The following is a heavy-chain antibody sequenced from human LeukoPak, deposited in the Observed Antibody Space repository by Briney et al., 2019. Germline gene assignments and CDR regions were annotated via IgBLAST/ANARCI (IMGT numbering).Heavy chain of an antibody. CDR1: GFTFSSYA. CDR3: AKDYSSSWYPYYFDY. D-gene: IGHD6-13*01. Sequence: PGGSLRLSCAASGFTFSSYAMSWVRQAPGKGLEWVSAISGSGGSTYYADSVKGRFTISRDNSKNTLYLQMNSLRAGDTAVYYCAKDYSSSWYPYYFDYWGQGTLVTVSS. V-gene: IGHV3-23*01. J-gene: IGHJ4*02. CDR2: ISGSGGST.